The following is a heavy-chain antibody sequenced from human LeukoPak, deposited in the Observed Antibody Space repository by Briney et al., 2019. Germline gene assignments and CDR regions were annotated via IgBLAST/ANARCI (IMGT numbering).Heavy chain of an antibody. CDR1: GVTFSNYW. CDR3: ARNHYGSVDY. Sequence: PGGSLRLSCVASGVTFSNYWMHWVRQAPGKGLVWVSRVNGDGSATNYADSVKGRFTISRDNAKNTLYLQMNSLRPEDTAVYYCARNHYGSVDYWGQGTLVTVSS. D-gene: IGHD3-10*01. V-gene: IGHV3-74*01. J-gene: IGHJ4*02. CDR2: VNGDGSAT.